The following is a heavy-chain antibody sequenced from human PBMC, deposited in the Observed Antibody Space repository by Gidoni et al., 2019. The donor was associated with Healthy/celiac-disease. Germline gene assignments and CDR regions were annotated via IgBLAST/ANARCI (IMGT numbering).Heavy chain of an antibody. CDR3: ARARLLGGYSGYHYWFDP. CDR1: GYTFTSYA. CDR2: INAGNGNT. J-gene: IGHJ5*02. V-gene: IGHV1-3*01. D-gene: IGHD5-12*01. Sequence: QVQLVQSGAEGKKPGASVKVSCKASGYTFTSYAMHWVRQAPGQRLEWMGWINAGNGNTKYSQKFQGRVTITRDTSASTAYMELSSLRSEDTAVYYCARARLLGGYSGYHYWFDPWGQGTLVTVSS.